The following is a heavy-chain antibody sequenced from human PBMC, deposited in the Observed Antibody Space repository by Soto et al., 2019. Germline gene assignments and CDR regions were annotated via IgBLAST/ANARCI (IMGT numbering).Heavy chain of an antibody. CDR1: GFTFSSYG. V-gene: IGHV3-33*01. CDR3: ARDGYCSGGSCWNWFDP. J-gene: IGHJ5*02. D-gene: IGHD2-15*01. Sequence: GGSLRLSCAASGFTFSSYGMHWVRQAPGKGLEWVAVIWYDGSNKYYADSVKGRFTISRDNSKNTLYLQMNSLRAEDTAVYYCARDGYCSGGSCWNWFDPWGQGTLVTVSS. CDR2: IWYDGSNK.